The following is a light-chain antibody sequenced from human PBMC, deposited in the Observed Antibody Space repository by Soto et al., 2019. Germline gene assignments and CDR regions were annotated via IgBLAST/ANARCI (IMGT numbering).Light chain of an antibody. CDR1: SSDVGGYNY. CDR3: CSYAGSFYV. CDR2: DVS. Sequence: QSALTRARSVSGSPGQSVTISCTGTSSDVGGYNYVSWYQQHPGKAPKLMIYDVSKRPSGVPDRFSGSKSGNTASLTISGLQAEDEADYYCCSYAGSFYVFGTGTKVTVL. V-gene: IGLV2-11*01. J-gene: IGLJ1*01.